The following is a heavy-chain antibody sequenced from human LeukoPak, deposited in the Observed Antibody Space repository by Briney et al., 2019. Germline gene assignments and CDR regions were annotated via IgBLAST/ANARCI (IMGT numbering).Heavy chain of an antibody. D-gene: IGHD3-22*01. J-gene: IGHJ4*02. CDR1: GVTISSYY. CDR3: ARGDYYDSSGTYYFDH. CDR2: IYTNGST. V-gene: IGHV4-4*07. Sequence: SETLSLTCTVSGVTISSYYLSWIRQPPGKGLEWIGRIYTNGSTNYNPPLKSRVTMSVDTSKNQFSLKLSSVTAADTAVYYCARGDYYDSSGTYYFDHWGQGTLVTVSS.